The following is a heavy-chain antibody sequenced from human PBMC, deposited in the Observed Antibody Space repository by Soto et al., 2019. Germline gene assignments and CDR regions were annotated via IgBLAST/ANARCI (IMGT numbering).Heavy chain of an antibody. V-gene: IGHV1-8*01. CDR2: MNPNSGNT. CDR1: GYTFTSYD. D-gene: IGHD5-18*01. Sequence: ASVKVSCNASGYTFTSYDINWVLQATGQGLEWMGWMNPNSGNTGYAQKFQGRVTMTRNTSISTAYMELSSLRSEDTAVYYCARGGGVDTAMIYYCYGMDVWGQGTTVTVSS. CDR3: ARGGGVDTAMIYYCYGMDV. J-gene: IGHJ6*02.